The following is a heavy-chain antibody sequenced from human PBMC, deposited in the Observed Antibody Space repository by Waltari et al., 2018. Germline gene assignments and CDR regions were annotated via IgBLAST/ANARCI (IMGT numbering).Heavy chain of an antibody. CDR1: GYSISSGYY. CDR2: INHSGST. D-gene: IGHD6-13*01. Sequence: QVQLQESGPGLVKPSETLSLTCAVSGYSISSGYYWGWIRQPPGKGLEWIGEINHSGSTNYNPSLKSRVTISVDTSKNQFSLKLSSVTAADTAVYYCARARAAAPLKYYMDVWGKGTTVTVSS. CDR3: ARARAAAPLKYYMDV. V-gene: IGHV4-38-2*01. J-gene: IGHJ6*03.